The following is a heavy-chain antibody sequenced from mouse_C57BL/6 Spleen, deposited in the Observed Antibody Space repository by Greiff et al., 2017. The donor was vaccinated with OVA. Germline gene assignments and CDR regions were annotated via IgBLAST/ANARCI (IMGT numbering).Heavy chain of an antibody. CDR3: AGEEDCGSGFDY. J-gene: IGHJ2*01. CDR2: INPGSGGT. Sequence: QVQLQQSGAELVRPGTSVKVSCKASGYAFTNYLIEWVKQRPGQGLEWIGVINPGSGGTNYNEKFKGKATLTADKSSSTAYMQLSSLTSEDSAVYFCAGEEDCGSGFDYWGQGTTLTVSS. V-gene: IGHV1-54*01. D-gene: IGHD1-1*01. CDR1: GYAFTNYL.